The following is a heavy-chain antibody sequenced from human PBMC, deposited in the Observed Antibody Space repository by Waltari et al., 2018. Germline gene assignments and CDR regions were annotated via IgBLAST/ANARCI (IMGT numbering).Heavy chain of an antibody. CDR1: GYTFTSYG. CDR3: ARYPVIPIFGVVIHPLGY. Sequence: QVQLVQSGAEVKKPGASVKVSCKASGYTFTSYGISWVRQAPGQGLEWMGWISAYNANTNYAQKLQGRVTMPTDTSTSTAYLELRSLRSDDTAVYYCARYPVIPIFGVVIHPLGYWGPGTLVTVSS. CDR2: ISAYNANT. V-gene: IGHV1-18*01. J-gene: IGHJ4*02. D-gene: IGHD3-3*01.